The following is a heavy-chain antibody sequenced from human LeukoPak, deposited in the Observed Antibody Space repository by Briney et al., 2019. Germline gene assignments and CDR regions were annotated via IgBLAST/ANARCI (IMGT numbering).Heavy chain of an antibody. CDR2: FSAGGNRT. D-gene: IGHD3-10*01. V-gene: IGHV3-23*01. CDR1: GFTFRDYA. CDR3: AKVLSKIYIYGPFDY. Sequence: GGPLRLSCAAPGFTFRDYAMTWVRQAPGKGPEWVSTFSAGGNRTYYADSVKGRFIITRDNSKNTLYLQMNSLRAEDTAVYYCAKVLSKIYIYGPFDYWGQGSLVTVSS. J-gene: IGHJ4*02.